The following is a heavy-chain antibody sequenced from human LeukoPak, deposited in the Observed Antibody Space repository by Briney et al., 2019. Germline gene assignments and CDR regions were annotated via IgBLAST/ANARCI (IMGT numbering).Heavy chain of an antibody. J-gene: IGHJ3*02. CDR2: IIPVLGVS. Sequence: SVKVSCKASGDSFSNNVITWVRLAPGQGLEWMGRIIPVLGVSNFARKFQGRVTITADKSTSTAYMELSSLRSEGTAVYYCARGSIAAAAFDIWGQGTMVTVSS. D-gene: IGHD6-13*01. CDR1: GDSFSNNV. CDR3: ARGSIAAAAFDI. V-gene: IGHV1-69*04.